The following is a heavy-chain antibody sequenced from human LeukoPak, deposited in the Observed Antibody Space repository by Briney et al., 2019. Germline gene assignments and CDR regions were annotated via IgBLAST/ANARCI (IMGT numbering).Heavy chain of an antibody. CDR1: GYSISSGYY. Sequence: SETLSLTCAVSGYSISSGYYWGWIRQPPGKGLEWIGSIYHSGSTYYNPSLKSRVTISVDTSKNQFSLKLSSVTAADTAVYYCARGDFWSGYYPPDYFDYWGQRTLVTVSS. CDR2: IYHSGST. CDR3: ARGDFWSGYYPPDYFDY. D-gene: IGHD3-3*01. J-gene: IGHJ4*02. V-gene: IGHV4-38-2*01.